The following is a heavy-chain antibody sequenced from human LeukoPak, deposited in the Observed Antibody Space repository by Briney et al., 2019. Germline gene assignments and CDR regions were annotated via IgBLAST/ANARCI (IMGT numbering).Heavy chain of an antibody. D-gene: IGHD6-6*01. Sequence: PSETLSPTCTVSGGSISSYYWSWIRQPPGKGLEWIGYIYYSGSTNYNPSLKSRVTISVDTSKNQFSLKLSSVTAADTAVYYCASLAARRYYYYMDVWGKGTTVTVSS. J-gene: IGHJ6*03. CDR1: GGSISSYY. CDR3: ASLAARRYYYYMDV. V-gene: IGHV4-59*01. CDR2: IYYSGST.